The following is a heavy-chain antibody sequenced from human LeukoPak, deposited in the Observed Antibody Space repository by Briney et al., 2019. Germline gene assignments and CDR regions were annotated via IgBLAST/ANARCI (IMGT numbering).Heavy chain of an antibody. CDR3: AKDLYLRDFWSGYLDY. J-gene: IGHJ4*02. CDR1: GFIFSNYG. D-gene: IGHD3-3*01. Sequence: GGSLRLSCAASGFIFSNYGMNWVRQAPGKGLEWVAAISASGSATSYADSVRGRFTISRDNSKSTTYLQMNSLRAEDTAVFYCAKDLYLRDFWSGYLDYWGQGIPVTVSS. CDR2: ISASGSAT. V-gene: IGHV3-23*01.